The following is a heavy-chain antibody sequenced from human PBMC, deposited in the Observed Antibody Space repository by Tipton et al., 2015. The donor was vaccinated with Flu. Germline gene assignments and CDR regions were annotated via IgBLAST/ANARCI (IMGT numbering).Heavy chain of an antibody. J-gene: IGHJ4*02. CDR3: ARGSGSGTLMIFDL. CDR2: ILYSGIP. Sequence: TLSLTCTVSGGSISSDYWSWIRQPPGKGLEGIGSILYSGIPKNNPSLKSRVALSGDTSKNQFSLQLRSVTAADTAVYYCARGSGSGTLMIFDLWGQGTLVTVSS. V-gene: IGHV4-59*01. D-gene: IGHD3-10*01. CDR1: GGSISSDY.